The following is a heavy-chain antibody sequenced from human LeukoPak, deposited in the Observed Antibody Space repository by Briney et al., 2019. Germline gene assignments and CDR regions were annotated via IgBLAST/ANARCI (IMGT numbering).Heavy chain of an antibody. D-gene: IGHD3-22*01. V-gene: IGHV7-4-1*02. J-gene: IGHJ4*02. CDR3: AREEYYDTSASTNFDY. Sequence: ASVKVSCKASGYIFTNYAINWVRQAPGQGLEWMGWINTNTGKPTYAQGFTGRFVFSLDTSVSTAYLQISGLKAQDTALYYCAREEYYDTSASTNFDYWGQGTLVTVSS. CDR1: GYIFTNYA. CDR2: INTNTGKP.